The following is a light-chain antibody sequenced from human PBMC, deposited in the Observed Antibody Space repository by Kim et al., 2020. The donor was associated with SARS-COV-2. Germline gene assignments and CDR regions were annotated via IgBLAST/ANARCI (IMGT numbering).Light chain of an antibody. CDR1: QSVGGSY. CDR3: QQYGSSYT. Sequence: CPGEGADLSCRARQSVGGSYLAWFQQKPGQAPRLLIYGASSRATGIPDRFSGSGAGTDFTLTISRLEPEDFAVYYCQQYGSSYTFGQGTKLEI. J-gene: IGKJ2*01. CDR2: GAS. V-gene: IGKV3-20*01.